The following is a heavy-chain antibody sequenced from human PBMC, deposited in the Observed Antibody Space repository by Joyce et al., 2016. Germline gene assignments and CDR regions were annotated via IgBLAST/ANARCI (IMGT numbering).Heavy chain of an antibody. Sequence: QVQLVESGGGVVQPGRSLRLSCAASGFTFSNYGMHWVRQAPGKGLEWVAVISYDGSNKYYGDSVKCRFTISRDNSKNTLYLQMNSLRPEDTAVYYCARALGWDSNSCHDYWGQGTLVTVSS. CDR1: GFTFSNYG. J-gene: IGHJ4*02. CDR3: ARALGWDSNSCHDY. D-gene: IGHD6-13*01. CDR2: ISYDGSNK. V-gene: IGHV3-30*03.